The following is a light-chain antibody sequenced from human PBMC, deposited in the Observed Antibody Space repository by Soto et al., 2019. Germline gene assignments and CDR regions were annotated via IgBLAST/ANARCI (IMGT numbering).Light chain of an antibody. Sequence: EIVLTQSPATLSLSPGERATLSCRASQSVSSYLAWYQQKPGQAPRLLIYDASNSATGITARFSGSGSGTDFTLTISSLEPDNFVVYYCQQRSNWPRFTFGPGTKVDIK. CDR3: QQRSNWPRFT. CDR2: DAS. J-gene: IGKJ3*01. CDR1: QSVSSY. V-gene: IGKV3-11*01.